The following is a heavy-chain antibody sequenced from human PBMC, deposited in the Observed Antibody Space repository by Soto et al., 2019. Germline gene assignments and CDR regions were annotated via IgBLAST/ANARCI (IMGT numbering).Heavy chain of an antibody. CDR1: GFTFSSYW. J-gene: IGHJ4*02. CDR2: INRDGSTT. Sequence: EVQLVESGGGLVQPGGSLRLSCAVSGFTFSSYWMHWVRQAPGKGLVWVSRINRDGSTTSYEDSVTGRFSISRDNAKNTLYLQMNSLRAEDTAVYYWARVAYGDWGVVDYWGQGTLVTVSS. CDR3: ARVAYGDWGVVDY. D-gene: IGHD4-17*01. V-gene: IGHV3-74*01.